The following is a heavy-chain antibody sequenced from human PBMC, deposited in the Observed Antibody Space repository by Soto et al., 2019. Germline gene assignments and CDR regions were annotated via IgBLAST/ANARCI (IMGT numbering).Heavy chain of an antibody. J-gene: IGHJ6*02. CDR1: GYTFTGYY. Sequence: ASLKVSCKASGYTFTGYYMHWVRQSPGQGLEWMGWINPNSGGTNYAQKFQGRVTMTRDTSISTAYMELSRLRSDDTAVYYCARVRSSSSGSLYYYGMDVWGQGTTVTV. D-gene: IGHD6-6*01. V-gene: IGHV1-2*02. CDR3: ARVRSSSSGSLYYYGMDV. CDR2: INPNSGGT.